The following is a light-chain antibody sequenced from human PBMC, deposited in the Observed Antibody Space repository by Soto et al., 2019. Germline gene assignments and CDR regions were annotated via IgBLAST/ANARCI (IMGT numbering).Light chain of an antibody. CDR3: QEYIQWPPGM. Sequence: DIVVTQYPATLSASPGERVTLSCRASQFVSSRLAWSQQRPGQVPRLLIYDTSTRAPGISARFSGSGSGTEFTLTISSLQSEDFAVYYCQEYIQWPPGMFGPGTTVDIK. V-gene: IGKV3-15*01. CDR1: QFVSSR. CDR2: DTS. J-gene: IGKJ1*01.